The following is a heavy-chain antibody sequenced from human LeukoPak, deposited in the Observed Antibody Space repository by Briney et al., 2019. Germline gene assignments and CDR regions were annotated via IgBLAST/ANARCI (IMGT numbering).Heavy chain of an antibody. CDR1: GFTFSNYG. Sequence: GGSLRLSCAASGFTFSNYGMHWVRQAPGKGLEWVAFIRYDGNNKYYADSVKGRFTISRDNAKNTLYLQMNSLRAEDTAVYYCARSRYDSSGYGLGYWGQGTLVTVSS. V-gene: IGHV3-30*02. D-gene: IGHD3-22*01. J-gene: IGHJ4*02. CDR2: IRYDGNNK. CDR3: ARSRYDSSGYGLGY.